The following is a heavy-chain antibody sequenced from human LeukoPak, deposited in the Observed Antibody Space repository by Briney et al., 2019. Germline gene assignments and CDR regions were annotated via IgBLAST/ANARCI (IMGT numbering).Heavy chain of an antibody. CDR1: GLTFSSYA. CDR3: AKRLDLFDP. D-gene: IGHD6-19*01. V-gene: IGHV3-23*01. Sequence: GGSLRLSCAASGLTFSSYAMSWVRQAPGKGLEWVSGISGSGGSTYYADSVKGRFTSSRDNSKNTLYLKMNSLSAEDTAVYYCAKRLDLFDPWGQGTLVTVSS. J-gene: IGHJ5*02. CDR2: ISGSGGST.